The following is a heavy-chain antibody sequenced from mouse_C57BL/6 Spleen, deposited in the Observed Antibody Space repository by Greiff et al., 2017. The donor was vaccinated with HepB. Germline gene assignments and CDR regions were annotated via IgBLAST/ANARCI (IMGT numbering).Heavy chain of an antibody. D-gene: IGHD2-3*01. CDR2: ISYDGSN. J-gene: IGHJ3*01. CDR1: GYSITSGYY. CDR3: ARGGDYDGSPAWFAY. V-gene: IGHV3-6*01. Sequence: DVKLQESGPGLVKPSQSLSLTCSVTGYSITSGYYWNWIRQFPGNKLEWMGYISYDGSNNYNPSLKNRISITRDTSKNQFFLKLNSVTTEDTATYYCARGGDYDGSPAWFAYWGQGTLVTVSA.